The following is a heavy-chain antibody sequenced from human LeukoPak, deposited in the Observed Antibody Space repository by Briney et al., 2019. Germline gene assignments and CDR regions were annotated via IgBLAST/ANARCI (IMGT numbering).Heavy chain of an antibody. CDR2: VNRDGSET. Sequence: GGSMKLSCAASGFVLSSHWMTWVRQVPGRGPEWVANVNRDGSETYYLDSVKGRFTISKDNAKNSLYLQMNSLRAEDTALYHCARNNGMDVWGQGTTVIVSS. CDR1: GFVLSSHW. V-gene: IGHV3-7*03. CDR3: ARNNGMDV. J-gene: IGHJ6*02.